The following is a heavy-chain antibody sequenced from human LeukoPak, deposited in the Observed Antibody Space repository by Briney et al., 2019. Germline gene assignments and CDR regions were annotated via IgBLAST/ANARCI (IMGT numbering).Heavy chain of an antibody. CDR2: INPSGGST. D-gene: IGHD6-19*01. Sequence: ASVNVSCKASGYTFTSYYMHWVRQAPGQGLEWMGIINPSGGSTSYAQKFQGRVTMTRDTSTSTVYMELSSLRSEDTAVYYCAISIAVAAAFDYWGQGTLVTVSS. J-gene: IGHJ4*02. CDR3: AISIAVAAAFDY. CDR1: GYTFTSYY. V-gene: IGHV1-46*01.